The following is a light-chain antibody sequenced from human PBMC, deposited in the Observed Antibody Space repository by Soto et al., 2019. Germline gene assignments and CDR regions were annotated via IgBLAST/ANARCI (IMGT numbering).Light chain of an antibody. V-gene: IGLV2-14*01. CDR2: EVS. Sequence: QSVLTQPASVSGSPGQSITISCTGTSSDVGGYNYVSWYQQHPGKAPKFMIYEVSNRPSGVSDRFSGSKSGNTASLTISGLQAEDEADYYCSSYTSSSTLLFGTGTKLIVL. J-gene: IGLJ1*01. CDR3: SSYTSSSTLL. CDR1: SSDVGGYNY.